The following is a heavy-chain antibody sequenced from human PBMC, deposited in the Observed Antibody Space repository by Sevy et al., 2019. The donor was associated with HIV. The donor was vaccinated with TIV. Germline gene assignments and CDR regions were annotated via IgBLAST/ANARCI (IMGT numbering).Heavy chain of an antibody. J-gene: IGHJ4*02. CDR2: INPNRGGT. V-gene: IGHV1-2*02. D-gene: IGHD2-2*01. Sequence: ASVNVSCKASAYTFTGHYIHWVRQAPGQGLECMGWINPNRGGTIYAQKFQGRVTMTRDTSIRTAYMELSRLRSDDTAVYYCARGGVVVEPAARGYFDYWGQGTLVTVSS. CDR3: ARGGVVVEPAARGYFDY. CDR1: AYTFTGHY.